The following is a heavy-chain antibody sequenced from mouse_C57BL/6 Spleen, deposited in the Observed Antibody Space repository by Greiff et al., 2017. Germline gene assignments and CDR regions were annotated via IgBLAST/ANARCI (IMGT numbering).Heavy chain of an antibody. Sequence: QVQLQQPGAELVRPGSSVKLSCKASGYTFTSYWMHWVKQRPIQGLEWIGNIYPSDSDTHYNQKFKDKATLTVDKSSSTAYMQLSSLTSEDSAVYYCARKWSPRWYFDVWGTGTTVTVSS. CDR2: IYPSDSDT. V-gene: IGHV1-52*01. CDR1: GYTFTSYW. CDR3: ARKWSPRWYFDV. D-gene: IGHD1-3*01. J-gene: IGHJ1*03.